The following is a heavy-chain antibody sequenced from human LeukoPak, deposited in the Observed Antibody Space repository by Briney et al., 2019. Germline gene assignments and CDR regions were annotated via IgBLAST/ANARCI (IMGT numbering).Heavy chain of an antibody. D-gene: IGHD3-22*01. CDR1: GFMFSSYA. Sequence: GGSLRLSCAASGFMFSSYAMSWVRQAPEKGLEWVSGISGSGGATYYADSLKGRFTISRDNSKNMLSLQMNSLRAEDTAVYFCAKNRGLIGEFDYWGQGTLVTVSS. CDR3: AKNRGLIGEFDY. V-gene: IGHV3-23*01. CDR2: ISGSGGAT. J-gene: IGHJ4*02.